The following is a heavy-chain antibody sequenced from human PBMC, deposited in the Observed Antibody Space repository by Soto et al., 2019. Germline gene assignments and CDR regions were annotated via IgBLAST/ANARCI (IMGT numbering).Heavy chain of an antibody. Sequence: TGGSLRLSCTASGFTFGDYAMSWFRQAPGKGLEWVGFIRSKAYGGTTEYAASVKGRFTISRDDSKSIAYLQMNSLKTEDTAVYYCSTNYYDRSGYDNWFDPWGQGTLVTVSS. CDR3: STNYYDRSGYDNWFDP. V-gene: IGHV3-49*03. CDR2: IRSKAYGGTT. D-gene: IGHD3-22*01. CDR1: GFTFGDYA. J-gene: IGHJ5*02.